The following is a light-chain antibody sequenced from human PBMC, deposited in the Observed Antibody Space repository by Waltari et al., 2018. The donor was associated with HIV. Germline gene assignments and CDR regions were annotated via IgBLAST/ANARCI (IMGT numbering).Light chain of an antibody. Sequence: EIVLSQSPATLSLSPGESATLSCRASQSLLSYLAWYQQKPGQAPRLLIYDASNRAPGIPARFSGTGSGTDFTLTISRLEPEGFAVYYCQPRSNWPQTFGQGTKVEIK. V-gene: IGKV3-11*01. CDR3: QPRSNWPQT. CDR2: DAS. J-gene: IGKJ1*01. CDR1: QSLLSY.